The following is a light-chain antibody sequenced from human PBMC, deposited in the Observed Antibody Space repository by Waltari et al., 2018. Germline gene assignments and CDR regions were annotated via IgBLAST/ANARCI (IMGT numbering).Light chain of an antibody. Sequence: EIVLTQSPATLSLSPGERATLSCRASQSVGSYLAWYQQKPGQAPRLLIYGTSNRATGIPARFSGSGSGTDFTLAISSLEPEDFAVYCCQHRGHWPPDATFGPGTKVEIK. CDR1: QSVGSY. CDR2: GTS. J-gene: IGKJ3*01. CDR3: QHRGHWPPDAT. V-gene: IGKV3-11*01.